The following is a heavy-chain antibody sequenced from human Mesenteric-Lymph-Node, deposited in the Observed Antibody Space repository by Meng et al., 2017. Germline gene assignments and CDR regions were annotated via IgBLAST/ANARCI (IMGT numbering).Heavy chain of an antibody. Sequence: QVQLPQWGVGLLKPSETLSLTCGVYGGSLSDYYWSWIRQPPGKGLEWIGEIHHSGSTKYNPSFKSRLTISVDTSKNQFSLKLSFVTATDTAVYYCARQSGYFDYWGQGTLVTVSS. D-gene: IGHD3-10*01. CDR2: IHHSGST. CDR3: ARQSGYFDY. J-gene: IGHJ4*02. V-gene: IGHV4-34*02. CDR1: GGSLSDYY.